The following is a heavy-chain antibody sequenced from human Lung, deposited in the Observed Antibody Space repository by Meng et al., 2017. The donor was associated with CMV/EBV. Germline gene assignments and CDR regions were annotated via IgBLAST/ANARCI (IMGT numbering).Heavy chain of an antibody. CDR3: ARDTGVGLDY. CDR2: IKQDGSEK. V-gene: IGHV3-7*01. CDR1: GFTFSSYW. D-gene: IGHD7-27*01. J-gene: IGHJ4*02. Sequence: GESLKISCAASGFTFSSYWMSWVRQAPGKGLEWVANIKQDGSEKYYVDSVKGRFTISRDNAKNSLYLQMNSLRAEDTAVYYCARDTGVGLDYWGQGTLVTVSS.